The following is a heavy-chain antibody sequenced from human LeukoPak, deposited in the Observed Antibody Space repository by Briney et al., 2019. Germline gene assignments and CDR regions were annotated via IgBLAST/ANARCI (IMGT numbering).Heavy chain of an antibody. CDR3: ARELPDY. V-gene: IGHV3-7*04. J-gene: IGHJ4*02. CDR1: GISVSSTY. CDR2: IKQDGSEK. Sequence: GGSLRLSCAASGISVSSTYMSWVRQAPGKGLEWVANIKQDGSEKYYVDSVKGRFTISRDNARNSLYLQKNSLRAEDTAVYYCARELPDYWGQGTLVTVSS.